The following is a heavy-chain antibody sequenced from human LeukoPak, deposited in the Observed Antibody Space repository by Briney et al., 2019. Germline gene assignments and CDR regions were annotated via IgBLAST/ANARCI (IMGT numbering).Heavy chain of an antibody. CDR2: ISAYNGNT. Sequence: GASVKVSCKASGYTFTSYGISWVRQAPGQGLEWMGWISAYNGNTNYAQKLQGRVAVTTDTSTSTAYMELRSLRSDDTAVYYCARDPLAYCGGDCYHRFFDYWGQGTLVTVSS. CDR3: ARDPLAYCGGDCYHRFFDY. J-gene: IGHJ4*02. D-gene: IGHD2-21*02. CDR1: GYTFTSYG. V-gene: IGHV1-18*01.